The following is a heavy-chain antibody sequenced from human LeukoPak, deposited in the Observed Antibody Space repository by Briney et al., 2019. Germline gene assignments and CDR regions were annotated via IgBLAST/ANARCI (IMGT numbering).Heavy chain of an antibody. J-gene: IGHJ5*02. V-gene: IGHV4-61*01. CDR1: GGSVSSGSYY. D-gene: IGHD2-15*01. CDR2: IYYSGST. CDR3: ARDIDGCSGGSCYGRWFDP. Sequence: SETLSLTCTVSGGSVSSGSYYWSWIRQPPGKGLEWIGYIYYSGSTNYNPSLKSRVTISVDTSKNQFSLKLSSVTAADTAVYYCARDIDGCSGGSCYGRWFDPWGQGTLVTVSS.